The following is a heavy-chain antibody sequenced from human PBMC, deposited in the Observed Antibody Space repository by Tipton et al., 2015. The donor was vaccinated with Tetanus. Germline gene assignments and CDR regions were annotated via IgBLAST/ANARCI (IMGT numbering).Heavy chain of an antibody. CDR2: IYPGDSDT. J-gene: IGHJ6*03. Sequence: VQLVQSGAEVKKPGESLKISCKGSGYSFTSYWIGWVRQMPGKGLEWMGIIYPGDSDTRDSPSFQGQVTISADKSISTAYLQWGRLKASDNAMYYCARHAGAPVYYCYMDLWVKGTTVTVSS. D-gene: IGHD1-26*01. V-gene: IGHV5-51*01. CDR3: ARHAGAPVYYCYMDL. CDR1: GYSFTSYW.